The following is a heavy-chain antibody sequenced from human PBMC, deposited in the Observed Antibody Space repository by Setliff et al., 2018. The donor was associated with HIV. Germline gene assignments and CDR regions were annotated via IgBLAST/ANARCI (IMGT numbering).Heavy chain of an antibody. D-gene: IGHD4-17*01. CDR3: ARVQMAYAAFDV. CDR1: GGSINNGAYY. V-gene: IGHV4-61*08. J-gene: IGHJ3*01. CDR2: IYYTGST. Sequence: LSLTCTVSGGSINNGAYYWSWIRQPPGKGLEWIGNIYYTGSTNYNPSLKSRITISVDTSKHQFSLKLSSVTAADTAVYYCARVQMAYAAFDVWGQGTMVTVSS.